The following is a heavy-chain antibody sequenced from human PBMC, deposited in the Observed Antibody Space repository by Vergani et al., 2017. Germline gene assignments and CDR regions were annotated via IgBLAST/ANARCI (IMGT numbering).Heavy chain of an antibody. V-gene: IGHV7-4-1*02. Sequence: QVQLVQSGAEVKKPGASVKVSCKASGYTFTGYYMHWVRQAPGQGLEWMGSINTHTGNPTYAQGFTGRLVFSLDTSVSTAYLQISSLKAEDTGVYYCARDHWDTGSFSYGMDVWGQGTLVTVSS. CDR3: ARDHWDTGSFSYGMDV. J-gene: IGHJ6*02. CDR2: INTHTGNP. CDR1: GYTFTGYY. D-gene: IGHD5-18*01.